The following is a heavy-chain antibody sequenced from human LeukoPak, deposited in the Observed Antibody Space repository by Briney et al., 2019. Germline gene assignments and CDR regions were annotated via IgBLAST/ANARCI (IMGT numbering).Heavy chain of an antibody. V-gene: IGHV4-4*07. CDR1: GGSIISYY. D-gene: IGHD2-15*01. CDR3: ARLREKSSGGIKGMDV. J-gene: IGHJ6*04. CDR2: IYTSGST. Sequence: SETLSLTCSVSGGSIISYYWSWIRQPAGKGLEWIGRIYTSGSTNYNPSLKSRVTMSVDTSKNQFSLKLSSVTAADTAVYYCARLREKSSGGIKGMDVWGKGTTVTVSS.